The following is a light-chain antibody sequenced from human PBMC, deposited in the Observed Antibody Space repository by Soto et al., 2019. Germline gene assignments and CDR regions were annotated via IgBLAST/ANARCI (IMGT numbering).Light chain of an antibody. CDR3: QQYYTTPWT. V-gene: IGKV4-1*01. CDR1: QTLYFNSNNKNY. CDR2: WAS. Sequence: DIVMTQSPDSLAVSLGERATINCKSSQTLYFNSNNKNYLAWYQQKPGQPPKLLIYWASIRESGVPDRFSGSGSGTDFTLTISSLQAADVEVYYCQQYYTTPWTFGQGTKVEIK. J-gene: IGKJ1*01.